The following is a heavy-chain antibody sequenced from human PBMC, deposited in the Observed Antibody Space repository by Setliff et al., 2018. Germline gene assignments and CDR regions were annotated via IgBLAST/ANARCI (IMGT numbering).Heavy chain of an antibody. V-gene: IGHV4-38-2*02. J-gene: IGHJ6*02. Sequence: KASETLSLTCTVSGYSISSDYYWGWIRQPPGKGLEWIGSIYHSGSTYYNPSLKSRVTISVDTSKNQFSLKFISVTAADTAVYYCATLYDVLTGYYGLDVWGQGTTVTVSS. CDR2: IYHSGST. CDR1: GYSISSDYY. CDR3: ATLYDVLTGYYGLDV. D-gene: IGHD3-9*01.